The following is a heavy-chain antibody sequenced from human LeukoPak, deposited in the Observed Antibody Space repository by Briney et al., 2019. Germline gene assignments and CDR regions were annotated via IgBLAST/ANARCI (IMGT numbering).Heavy chain of an antibody. CDR3: ARGPRLLTGYYPRSNDY. Sequence: ASVKVSCKASGYTFTSYAMNWVRQAPGQGLERMGWINTNTGNPTYAQGFTGRFVFSLDTSVSTAYLQISSLKAEDTAVYYCARGPRLLTGYYPRSNDYWGQGTLVTVSS. CDR2: INTNTGNP. CDR1: GYTFTSYA. D-gene: IGHD3-9*01. V-gene: IGHV7-4-1*02. J-gene: IGHJ4*02.